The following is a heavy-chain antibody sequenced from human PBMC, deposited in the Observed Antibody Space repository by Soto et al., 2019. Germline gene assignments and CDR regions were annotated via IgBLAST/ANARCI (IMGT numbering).Heavy chain of an antibody. CDR3: ALLGYCSGGSCYSSFDP. Sequence: QVPLVQSGAEVKKPGSSVKVSCKASGGTFSSYTISWVRQAPGQGLEWMGRIIPILGIANYAQKFQGRVTITADKSTSTAYMELSSLRSEDTAVYYCALLGYCSGGSCYSSFDPWGQGTLVTVSS. V-gene: IGHV1-69*02. CDR1: GGTFSSYT. CDR2: IIPILGIA. D-gene: IGHD2-15*01. J-gene: IGHJ5*02.